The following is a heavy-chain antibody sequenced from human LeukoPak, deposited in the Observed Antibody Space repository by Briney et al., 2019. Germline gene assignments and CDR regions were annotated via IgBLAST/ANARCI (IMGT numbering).Heavy chain of an antibody. V-gene: IGHV4-34*01. CDR1: IDSFSNYH. CDR3: ARDVGHNNWFDP. Sequence: SETLSLTCAVYIDSFSNYHWNWIRQTPGKGMEWIGEVNESGGTNIRPSLRSRIILSVDTSKNQFSLKLSSVTAADTAVYYCARDVGHNNWFDPWGQGTLVTVSS. J-gene: IGHJ5*02. D-gene: IGHD2-21*01. CDR2: VNESGGT.